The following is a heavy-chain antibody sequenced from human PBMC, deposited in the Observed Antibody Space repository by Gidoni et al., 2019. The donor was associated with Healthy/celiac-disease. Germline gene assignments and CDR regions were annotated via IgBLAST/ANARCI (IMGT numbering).Heavy chain of an antibody. V-gene: IGHV4-39*01. CDR3: AIVPYYDSSGYWANYFDY. J-gene: IGHJ4*02. Sequence: QLQLQESGPGLVKPSETLSLTCTVPGGSISSSSYYWGWIRQPPGKWLEWIGSSYYSGSPDYNPSLKSRVTISVDTSKNQFSLKLSSVTAADTAVYYCAIVPYYDSSGYWANYFDYWGQGTLVTVSS. D-gene: IGHD3-22*01. CDR2: SYYSGSP. CDR1: GGSISSSSYY.